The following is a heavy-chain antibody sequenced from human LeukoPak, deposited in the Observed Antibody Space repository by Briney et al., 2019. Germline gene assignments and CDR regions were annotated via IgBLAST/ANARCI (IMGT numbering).Heavy chain of an antibody. CDR2: ISSNGAYI. CDR1: GFTFSRFT. Sequence: PGGSLRLSCAASGFTFSRFTMNWVRQAPGKGLEWVSSISSNGAYIYYADSLRGRLNISRDNAKNSLYLKVNRLGAEDTAVYYCAREGGFHYDSSGDAFDIWGQGTMVTVSS. V-gene: IGHV3-21*01. D-gene: IGHD3-22*01. J-gene: IGHJ3*02. CDR3: AREGGFHYDSSGDAFDI.